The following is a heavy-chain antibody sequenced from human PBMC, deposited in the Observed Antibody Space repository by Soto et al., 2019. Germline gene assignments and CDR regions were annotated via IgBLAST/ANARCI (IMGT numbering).Heavy chain of an antibody. J-gene: IGHJ4*02. D-gene: IGHD3-10*01. V-gene: IGHV3-23*01. CDR3: AKARSSTMVQGVIHPLGN. CDR2: ISGSGGST. CDR1: GFTFSSYG. Sequence: GGSLRLSCAASGFTFSSYGMSWVRQSPRKGMEWVSAISGSGGSTYYADSVKGRFTISRDNSKNTLYLQMNSLIAEDTAVYYCAKARSSTMVQGVIHPLGNWGQGTLVTVSS.